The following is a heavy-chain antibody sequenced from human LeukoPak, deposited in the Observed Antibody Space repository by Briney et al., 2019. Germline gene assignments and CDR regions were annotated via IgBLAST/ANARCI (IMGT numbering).Heavy chain of an antibody. D-gene: IGHD3-10*01. CDR3: ARGGYYGSGSYYYSDYYYYGMDV. V-gene: IGHV4-30-2*01. CDR1: GGSISSGGYS. J-gene: IGHJ6*02. Sequence: SETLSLTCAVSGGSISSGGYSWSWIRQPPGKGLEWIGYIYHSGSTYYNPSLKSRVTISVDRSKNQFSLKPSSVTAADTAVYYCARGGYYGSGSYYYSDYYYYGMDVWGQGTTVTVSS. CDR2: IYHSGST.